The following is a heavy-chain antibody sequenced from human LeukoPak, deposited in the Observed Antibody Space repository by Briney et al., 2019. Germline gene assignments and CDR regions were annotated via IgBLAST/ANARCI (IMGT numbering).Heavy chain of an antibody. Sequence: GGSLRLSCAASGFTFSSYAMHWVRQAPGKGLERVAVISYDGSNKYYADSVKGRFTISRDNSKNTLYLQMNSLRAEDTAVYYCVSFYETYWGRGTLVTVSS. V-gene: IGHV3-30-3*01. CDR1: GFTFSSYA. D-gene: IGHD2/OR15-2a*01. CDR3: VSFYETY. CDR2: ISYDGSNK. J-gene: IGHJ4*02.